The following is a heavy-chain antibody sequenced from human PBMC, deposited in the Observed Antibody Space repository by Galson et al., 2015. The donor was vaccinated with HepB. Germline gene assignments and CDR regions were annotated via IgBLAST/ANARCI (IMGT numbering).Heavy chain of an antibody. CDR2: INPSGGST. CDR1: GYTFTSYY. V-gene: IGHV1-46*01. Sequence: SVKVSCKASGYTFTSYYMHWVRQAPGQGLEWMGIINPSGGSTSYAQKFQGRVTMTRDTSTSTVYMELSSLRSEDTAVYYCARSGAYYYDSSGYYDYWGQGTLVTVSS. D-gene: IGHD3-22*01. CDR3: ARSGAYYYDSSGYYDY. J-gene: IGHJ4*02.